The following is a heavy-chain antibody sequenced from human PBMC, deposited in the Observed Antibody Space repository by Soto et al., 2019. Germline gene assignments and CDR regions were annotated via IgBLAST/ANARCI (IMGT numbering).Heavy chain of an antibody. CDR1: GFTFSSYA. V-gene: IGHV3-30-3*01. J-gene: IGHJ4*02. CDR3: ARDHSSGYYYN. CDR2: ISYDGSNK. Sequence: QVKLVESRGGVVQPGRSLRLSCAASGFTFSSYAMHWVRQAPGKGLEWVAVISYDGSNKYYADSVKGRFTISRDNSKNTLYLQMNSLRAEDTAVYYCARDHSSGYYYNWGQGTLVTVSS. D-gene: IGHD3-22*01.